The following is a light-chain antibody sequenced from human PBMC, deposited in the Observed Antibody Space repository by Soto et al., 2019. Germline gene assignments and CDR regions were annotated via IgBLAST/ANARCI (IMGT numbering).Light chain of an antibody. V-gene: IGKV3-20*01. CDR1: QSVSSN. CDR3: QQYGSSSIT. CDR2: GAS. J-gene: IGKJ5*01. Sequence: EIVTTQSPATLSVSPGERDTLSCRASQSVSSNLAWYQQKPGQAPRLLIYGASSRATGIPDRFSGSGSGTDFTLTISRLEPEDFAVYYCQQYGSSSITFGQGTRLEIK.